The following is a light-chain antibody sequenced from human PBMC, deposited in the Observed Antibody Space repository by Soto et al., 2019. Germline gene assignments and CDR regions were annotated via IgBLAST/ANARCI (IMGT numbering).Light chain of an antibody. CDR3: QSYDSSLSGSHVV. V-gene: IGLV1-40*01. CDR2: GNS. Sequence: QSVLTQPPSVSGAPGQRVTISCTGSSSNIGAGYDVHWYQQLPGTAPKLLIYGNSNRRSGVPDRFSGSKSGTSASLAITGLQAEDEADYYCQSYDSSLSGSHVVFGGGTKLTVL. J-gene: IGLJ2*01. CDR1: SSNIGAGYD.